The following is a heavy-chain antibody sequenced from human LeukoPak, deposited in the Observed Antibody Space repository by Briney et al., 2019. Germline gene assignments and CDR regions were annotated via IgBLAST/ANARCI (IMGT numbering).Heavy chain of an antibody. CDR1: GGSISSSSYY. J-gene: IGHJ4*02. CDR3: ARKGLRPLEWLSEYFFDY. CDR2: IYYSGST. Sequence: SETLSLTCTVSGGSISSSSYYWGWIRQPPGKGLEWIGSIYYSGSTYYNPSLKSRVTISVDTSKNQFSLKLSSVTAADTGVYFCARKGLRPLEWLSEYFFDYWGQGTLVSVAS. D-gene: IGHD3-3*01. V-gene: IGHV4-39*01.